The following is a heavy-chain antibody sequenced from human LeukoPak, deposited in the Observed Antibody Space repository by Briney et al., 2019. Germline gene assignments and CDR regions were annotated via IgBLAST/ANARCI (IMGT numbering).Heavy chain of an antibody. CDR1: GGSISSYY. V-gene: IGHV4-59*01. CDR3: ARDVDTAMVQFDY. J-gene: IGHJ4*02. CDR2: IYYSGST. Sequence: PSETLSLTCTVSGGSISSYYWSWIRQPPGKGLEWIGYIYYSGSTNYNPSLKSRVTISVDTSKNQFSLKLSCVTAADTAVYYCARDVDTAMVQFDYWGQGTLVTVSS. D-gene: IGHD5-18*01.